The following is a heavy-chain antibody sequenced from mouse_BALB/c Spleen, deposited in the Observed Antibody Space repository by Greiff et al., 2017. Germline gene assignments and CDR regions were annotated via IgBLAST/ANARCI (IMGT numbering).Heavy chain of an antibody. J-gene: IGHJ2*01. CDR3: ARSPMITTNFDY. CDR2: IYPGDGDT. D-gene: IGHD2-4*01. V-gene: IGHV1-80*01. Sequence: QVQLKESGAELVRPGSSVKISCKASGYAFSSYWMNWVKQRPGQGLEWIGQIYPGDGDTNYNGKFKGKATLTADKSSSTAYMQLSSLTSEDSAVYFCARSPMITTNFDYWGQGTTLTVSA. CDR1: GYAFSSYW.